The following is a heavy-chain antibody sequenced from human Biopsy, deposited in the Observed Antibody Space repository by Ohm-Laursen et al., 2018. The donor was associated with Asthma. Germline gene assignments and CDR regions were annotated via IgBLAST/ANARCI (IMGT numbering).Heavy chain of an antibody. CDR2: IYYSGST. J-gene: IGHJ4*01. V-gene: IGHV4-59*01. D-gene: IGHD3-9*01. Sequence: TLSLTCSVSGGSISNYYWSWLRQPPGKGLEWIGYIYYSGSTNYNPSLKSRVTISVDASKNQFSLKLTSVTAADTAVYYCARYRLDLLTGYYGPYFLDHWGQGTLVTVSS. CDR3: ARYRLDLLTGYYGPYFLDH. CDR1: GGSISNYY.